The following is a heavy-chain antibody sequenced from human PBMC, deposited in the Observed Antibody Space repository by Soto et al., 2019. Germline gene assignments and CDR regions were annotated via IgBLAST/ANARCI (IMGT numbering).Heavy chain of an antibody. CDR3: ARGRMYYYDSGGYPNGRCVFDI. Sequence: GASVKVSCKASGYPFTNYGISWLRQAPGQGLEWMGWIDANNGNTNYAQKLQGRVTLTTDTSTGTAYMELRSLRSDDTAVYYCARGRMYYYDSGGYPNGRCVFDIWGQGTMVTVSS. CDR2: IDANNGNT. D-gene: IGHD3-22*01. J-gene: IGHJ3*02. CDR1: GYPFTNYG. V-gene: IGHV1-18*04.